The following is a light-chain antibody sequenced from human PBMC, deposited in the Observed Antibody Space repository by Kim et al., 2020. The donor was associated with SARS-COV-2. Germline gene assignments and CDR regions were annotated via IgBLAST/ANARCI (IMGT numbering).Light chain of an antibody. CDR2: ATS. CDR3: QQTHSSPST. V-gene: IGKV1-39*01. J-gene: IGKJ2*01. Sequence: DIQMTQSPSSLSASVGDRVTITCRASQTISSHLNWYQQKSGKAPKLMIYATSNLQSGVPSRFSGSGSGTDFTLTISNLQPEDFATYCCQQTHSSPSTFGQGTKLEIK. CDR1: QTISSH.